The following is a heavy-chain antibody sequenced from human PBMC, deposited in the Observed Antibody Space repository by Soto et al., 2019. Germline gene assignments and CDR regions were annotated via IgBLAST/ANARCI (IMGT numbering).Heavy chain of an antibody. CDR1: GGAINDHY. CDR2: IYYNGNT. Sequence: SETLSLTCTLSGGAINDHYWSFIRQPPGKGLEWIGYIYYNGNTNYNPSLESRVTISVDRSRNQFSLRLTSLTAADTAVYYCARVRTGYFDYWGRGXLVTVYS. D-gene: IGHD3-9*01. J-gene: IGHJ4*02. V-gene: IGHV4-59*11. CDR3: ARVRTGYFDY.